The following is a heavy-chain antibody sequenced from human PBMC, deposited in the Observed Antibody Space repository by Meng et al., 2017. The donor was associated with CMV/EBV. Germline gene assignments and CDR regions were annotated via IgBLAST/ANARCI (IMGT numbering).Heavy chain of an antibody. J-gene: IGHJ6*02. CDR3: AKVSSGGCGGDCYSYYYYGMDV. CDR2: IWYDGGNK. V-gene: IGHV3-33*06. CDR1: GFTFSSYG. Sequence: GESLKISCAASGFTFSSYGMHWVRQAPGKGLEWVAVIWYDGGNKYYADSVKGRFTISRDNSKNTLYLQMNSLRAEDTAVYYCAKVSSGGCGGDCYSYYYYGMDVWGQGTTVTVSS. D-gene: IGHD2-21*01.